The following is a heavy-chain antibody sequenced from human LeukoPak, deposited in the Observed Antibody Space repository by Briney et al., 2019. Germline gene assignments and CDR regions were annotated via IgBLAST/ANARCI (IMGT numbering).Heavy chain of an antibody. CDR2: IYYSGSP. V-gene: IGHV4-39*01. CDR3: ASLYSSSWVEYFQH. D-gene: IGHD6-13*01. Sequence: SETLSLTCTVSGGSISNNNYYWAWIRQPPGKGLECIGSIYYSGSPYYNPSLKRRVTISVDTSKYQFSLRLSSVTAADAAVYYCASLYSSSWVEYFQHWGQGTLVTVSS. J-gene: IGHJ1*01. CDR1: GGSISNNNYY.